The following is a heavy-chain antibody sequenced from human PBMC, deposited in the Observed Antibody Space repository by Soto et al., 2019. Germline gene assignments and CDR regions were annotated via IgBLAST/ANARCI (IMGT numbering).Heavy chain of an antibody. CDR1: GFTLRNSS. D-gene: IGHD3-22*01. J-gene: IGHJ4*02. CDR2: ILGSDYSK. Sequence: GSRSLSCAASGFTLRNSSMSWVREAPGKVLGWVSGILGSDYSKYYADAVKGRFIISRDNSKNTLFLYMNSLRAEDTSVYFCAKDMHPNYYYDTSGPVACFDNWGLGTLVTVS. CDR3: AKDMHPNYYYDTSGPVACFDN. V-gene: IGHV3-23*01.